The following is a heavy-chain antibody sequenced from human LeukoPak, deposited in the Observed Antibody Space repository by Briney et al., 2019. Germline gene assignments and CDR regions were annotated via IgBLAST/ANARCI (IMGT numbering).Heavy chain of an antibody. CDR1: GYSISSGYY. J-gene: IGHJ5*02. Sequence: PSETLSLTCTVSGYSISSGYYWGWIRQPPGKGLEWIGSIYHSGSTYYNPSLKSRVTISVDTSKNQFSLKLSSVTAADTAVYYCARGRWLDTWGQGTLVTVSS. V-gene: IGHV4-38-2*02. CDR2: IYHSGST. D-gene: IGHD6-19*01. CDR3: ARGRWLDT.